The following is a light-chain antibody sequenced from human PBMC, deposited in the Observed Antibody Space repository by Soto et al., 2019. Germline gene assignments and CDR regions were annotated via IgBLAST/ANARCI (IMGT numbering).Light chain of an antibody. J-gene: IGLJ1*01. Sequence: QSALTPPASVSGSPGQSITISCTGTSSDVGGYNSVSWYRQYPGKAPKLIIFDVTDRPSWISTRFSGSKSGNTASLTLSGLQAEAEAVFYCTSSTSSSTTVLGTGNKLTVL. CDR1: SSDVGGYNS. V-gene: IGLV2-14*01. CDR3: TSSTSSSTTV. CDR2: DVT.